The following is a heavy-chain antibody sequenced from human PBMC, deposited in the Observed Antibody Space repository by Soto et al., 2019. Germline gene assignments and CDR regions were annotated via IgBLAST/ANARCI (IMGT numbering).Heavy chain of an antibody. CDR2: INPNSGGT. CDR3: ARGIRWADYYYYYGMDV. CDR1: GYTFTGYY. Sequence: ASVKVSCKASGYTFTGYYMHWVRQAPGPGLEWMGWINPNSGGTNYAQKFQGWVTMTRDTSISTAYMELSRLRSDDTAVYYCARGIRWADYYYYYGMDVWGKGTTVTVSS. J-gene: IGHJ6*04. V-gene: IGHV1-2*04. D-gene: IGHD6-13*01.